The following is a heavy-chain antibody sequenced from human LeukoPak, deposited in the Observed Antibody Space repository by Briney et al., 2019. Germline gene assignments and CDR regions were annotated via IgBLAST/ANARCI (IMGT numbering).Heavy chain of an antibody. D-gene: IGHD6-19*01. V-gene: IGHV3-21*01. CDR2: ISSSSSYI. Sequence: GGSLRLSCAASGFTFSSYSMNWVRQAPGKGLEWVSSISSSSSYIYYADSVKGRFTISRDNAKNSLYLQMNSLRAEVTAVYYCARDSGIAVAGSLDYWGQGTLVTVSS. J-gene: IGHJ4*02. CDR3: ARDSGIAVAGSLDY. CDR1: GFTFSSYS.